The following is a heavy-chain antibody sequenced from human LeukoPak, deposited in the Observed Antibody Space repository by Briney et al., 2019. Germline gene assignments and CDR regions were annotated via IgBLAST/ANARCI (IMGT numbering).Heavy chain of an antibody. Sequence: SVKVSCKASGGTFSSYAISWVRQAPGQGLEWMGGIIPIFGTANYAQKFQGRVTITADKSTSTAYMELSSLRSEDTAVYYRARGRPTTSIAAAGVNWFDPWGQGTLVTVSS. V-gene: IGHV1-69*06. D-gene: IGHD6-13*01. CDR3: ARGRPTTSIAAAGVNWFDP. CDR2: IIPIFGTA. J-gene: IGHJ5*02. CDR1: GGTFSSYA.